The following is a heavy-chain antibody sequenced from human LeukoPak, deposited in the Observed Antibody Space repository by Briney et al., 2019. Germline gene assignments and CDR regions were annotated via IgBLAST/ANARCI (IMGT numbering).Heavy chain of an antibody. V-gene: IGHV3-23*01. CDR3: SNGRTSSGTLQHDY. D-gene: IGHD6-19*01. Sequence: GGSLRLSCAASGFTFSSFAMSWVRQATGQGLEWDSAISDNSGNTYYADSVKGRFTISRDNSENTLYLQMNSLRAEDTALYYCSNGRTSSGTLQHDYWGQGTLVTVSS. CDR1: GFTFSSFA. CDR2: ISDNSGNT. J-gene: IGHJ4*02.